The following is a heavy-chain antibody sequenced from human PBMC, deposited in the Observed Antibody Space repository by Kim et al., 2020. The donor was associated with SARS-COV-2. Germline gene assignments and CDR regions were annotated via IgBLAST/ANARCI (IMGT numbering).Heavy chain of an antibody. CDR2: IDTYTGNP. J-gene: IGHJ4*02. CDR1: GYTFTAYA. Sequence: ASVKVSCKASGYTFTAYAMNWVRQAPGRGLEWMGWIDTYTGNPTYVPGFAGRLVFSSDTSVSTAYLQISSLKAEDTAVYYCVRDSPTAEVSLLDSWGQGTLVTVSS. CDR3: VRDSPTAEVSLLDS. V-gene: IGHV7-4-1*02. D-gene: IGHD6-25*01.